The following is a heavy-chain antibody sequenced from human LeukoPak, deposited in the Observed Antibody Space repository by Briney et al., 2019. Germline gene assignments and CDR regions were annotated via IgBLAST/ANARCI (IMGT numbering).Heavy chain of an antibody. D-gene: IGHD3-9*01. CDR2: TYYSGST. V-gene: IGHV4-59*01. CDR1: GGSISSYY. Sequence: KPSETLSLTCTVSGGSISSYYWSWIRQPPGKGLEWIGYTYYSGSTNYNPSLRSRVTISVDTSKNQFSLKLSSVTAADTAVYYCARAPAYYDILTGYWYNWFDPWGQGTLVTVSS. CDR3: ARAPAYYDILTGYWYNWFDP. J-gene: IGHJ5*02.